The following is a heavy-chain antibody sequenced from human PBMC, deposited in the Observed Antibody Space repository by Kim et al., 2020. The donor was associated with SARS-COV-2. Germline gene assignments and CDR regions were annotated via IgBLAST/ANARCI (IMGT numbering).Heavy chain of an antibody. Sequence: YADSVKGRFTISRDNSKNTLYLQMNSLRAEDTAVYYCAIIAAAGTSDFDYWGQGTLVTVSS. CDR3: AIIAAAGTSDFDY. V-gene: IGHV3-30*01. J-gene: IGHJ4*02. D-gene: IGHD6-13*01.